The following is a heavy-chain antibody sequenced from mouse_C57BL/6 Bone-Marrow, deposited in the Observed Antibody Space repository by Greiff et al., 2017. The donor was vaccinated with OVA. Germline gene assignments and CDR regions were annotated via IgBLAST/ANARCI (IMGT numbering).Heavy chain of an antibody. J-gene: IGHJ1*03. V-gene: IGHV3-8*01. CDR2: ISYSGST. Sequence: VQLQQSGPGLAKPSQTLSLTCSVTGYSITSDYWNWIRKFPGHKLEYMGYISYSGSTYYNPSLKSRISITRDTSKNQYYLQLNSVTTEDTATYYCARYYYGSNWYFDVWGTGTTVTVSS. CDR3: ARYYYGSNWYFDV. D-gene: IGHD1-1*01. CDR1: GYSITSDY.